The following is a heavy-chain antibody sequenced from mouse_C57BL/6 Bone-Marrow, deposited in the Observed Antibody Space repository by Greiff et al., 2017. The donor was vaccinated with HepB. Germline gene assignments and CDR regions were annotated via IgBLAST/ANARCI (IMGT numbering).Heavy chain of an antibody. D-gene: IGHD4-1*01. CDR2: IYPGSGST. Sequence: QVHVKQPGAELVKPGASVKMSCKASGYTFTSYWITWVKQRPGQGLEWIGDIYPGSGSTNYNEKFKSKATLTVDTSSSTAYMQLSSLTSEDSAVYYCARQNWYFDYWGQGTTLTVSS. V-gene: IGHV1-55*01. CDR3: ARQNWYFDY. J-gene: IGHJ2*01. CDR1: GYTFTSYW.